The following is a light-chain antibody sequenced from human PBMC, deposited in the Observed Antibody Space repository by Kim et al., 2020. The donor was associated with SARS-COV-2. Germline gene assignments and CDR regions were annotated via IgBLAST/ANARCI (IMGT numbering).Light chain of an antibody. J-gene: IGKJ5*01. CDR1: QSVGDF. V-gene: IGKV3-11*01. CDR2: DAS. CDR3: QRSSWPIT. Sequence: SLPPRAAATPSGRASQSVGDFLACYQQRPGQAPSLLIYDASKRATGIPARFSGSGSGKDFTLTISTLESEDSAIYYCQRSSWPITFGQGTRLEIK.